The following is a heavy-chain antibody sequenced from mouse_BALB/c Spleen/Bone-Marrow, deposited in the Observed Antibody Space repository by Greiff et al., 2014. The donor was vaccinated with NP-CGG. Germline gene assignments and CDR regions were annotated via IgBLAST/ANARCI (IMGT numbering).Heavy chain of an antibody. D-gene: IGHD4-1*01. CDR1: GFSLTDYG. J-gene: IGHJ1*01. V-gene: IGHV2-6-5*01. Sequence: QVQLQQSGPGLVAPSQSLSITCTVSGFSLTDYGVSWIRQPLGKGLEWLGVIWGGGSTYYNSALKSRLSISKDNSKSQVFLKMNSLQTDDTAMYYCAKRGGLGPYWYFDVWGAGTTVTVSS. CDR2: IWGGGST. CDR3: AKRGGLGPYWYFDV.